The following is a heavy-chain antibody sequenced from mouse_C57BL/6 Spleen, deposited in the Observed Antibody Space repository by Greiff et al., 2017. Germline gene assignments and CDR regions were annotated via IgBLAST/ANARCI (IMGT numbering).Heavy chain of an antibody. CDR2: IWRGGST. D-gene: IGHD2-5*01. Sequence: QVQLQQSGPGLVQPSQSLSITCTVSGFSLTSYGVHWVRQSPGKGLAWLGVIWRGGSTDYNAAFTSRLSITKDNSKSQVFFKMNSLQADDTAIYYCATYSSYRYFDVWGTGTTVTVSS. CDR3: ATYSSYRYFDV. V-gene: IGHV2-5*01. J-gene: IGHJ1*03. CDR1: GFSLTSYG.